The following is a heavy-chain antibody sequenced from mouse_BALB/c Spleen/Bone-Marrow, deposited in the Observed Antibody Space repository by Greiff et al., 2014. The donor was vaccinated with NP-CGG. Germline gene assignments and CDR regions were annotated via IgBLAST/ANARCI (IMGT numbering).Heavy chain of an antibody. CDR1: GFTFSSYA. V-gene: IGHV5-6-5*01. J-gene: IGHJ2*01. D-gene: IGHD2-3*01. CDR3: AREVDGWYYFDY. CDR2: ISSGGST. Sequence: EVNLVESGGGLVKPGGSLELSCAASGFTFSSYAMSWVRQTPEKRLEWVASISSGGSTYYPDSVKGRFTISRDNARNILYLQMSSLRAEDTAMYYCAREVDGWYYFDYWGQGTTLTVSS.